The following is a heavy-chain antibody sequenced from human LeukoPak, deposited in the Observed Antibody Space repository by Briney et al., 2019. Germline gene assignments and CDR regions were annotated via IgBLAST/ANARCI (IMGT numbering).Heavy chain of an antibody. CDR1: GAPTTSHY. CDR3: ARGVGYGDSRHYDH. D-gene: IGHD4-17*01. CDR2: IYNYGST. Sequence: SETLSLTCTVSGAPTTSHYWTWIRQSPEKGLGWIGYIYNYGSTKYEPSLKSRVTISEDTAKNQFSLNLKSVTAADSAVYYCARGVGYGDSRHYDHWGHGILVTVSS. V-gene: IGHV4-59*11. J-gene: IGHJ4*01.